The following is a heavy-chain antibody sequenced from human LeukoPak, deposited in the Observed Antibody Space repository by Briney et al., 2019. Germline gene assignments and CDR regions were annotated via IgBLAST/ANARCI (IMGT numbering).Heavy chain of an antibody. CDR1: GFTFSSYA. Sequence: GGSLRLSCAASGFTFSSYAMSWVRQAPGKGLEWVGFIRSKAYGGTTEYAASVKGRFTISRDDSKSIAYLQMNSLKTEDTAVYYCTRDGVPAAKYWGQGTLVTVSS. D-gene: IGHD2-2*01. V-gene: IGHV3-49*04. CDR3: TRDGVPAAKY. J-gene: IGHJ4*02. CDR2: IRSKAYGGTT.